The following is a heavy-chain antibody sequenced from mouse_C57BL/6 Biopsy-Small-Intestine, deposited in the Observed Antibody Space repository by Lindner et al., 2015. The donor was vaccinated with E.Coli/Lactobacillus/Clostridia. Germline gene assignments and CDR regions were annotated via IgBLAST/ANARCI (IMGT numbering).Heavy chain of an antibody. CDR3: ASFGYDFDY. J-gene: IGHJ2*01. Sequence: QLQESGPDLVRPGTSVKLSCRASGFTFTDYNMHWVRQVHGESLEWIGYINPDSGGTTYNQKFKGKVTLTVNKSSTTANMEVHSLTSEDSAVYFCASFGYDFDYWGQGTTLIVSS. V-gene: IGHV1-22*01. CDR2: INPDSGGT. CDR1: GFTFTDYN.